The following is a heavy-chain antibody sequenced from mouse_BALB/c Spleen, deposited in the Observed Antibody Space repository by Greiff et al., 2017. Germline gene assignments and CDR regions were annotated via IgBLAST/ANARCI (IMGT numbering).Heavy chain of an antibody. CDR2: ISTYYGDA. J-gene: IGHJ4*01. CDR1: GYTFTDYA. Sequence: QVQLKESGAELVRPGVSVKISCKGSGYTFTDYAMHWVKQSHAKSLEWIGVISTYYGDASYNQKFKGKATMTVDKSSSTAYMELARLTSEDSAIYYCARKNNAMDYWGQGTSVTVSS. CDR3: ARKNNAMDY. V-gene: IGHV1S137*01.